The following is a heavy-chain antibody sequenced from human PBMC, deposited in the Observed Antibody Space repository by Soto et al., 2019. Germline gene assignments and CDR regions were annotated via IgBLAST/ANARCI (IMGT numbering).Heavy chain of an antibody. D-gene: IGHD6-19*01. Sequence: QVQLVESGGGVVQPGRSLRLSCAASGFTFSSYAMHWVRQAPGKGLEWVAVISYDGSNKYYADSVKGRFTISRDNSKNTLYLQMNSLRAEDTAVYYCARDKGQWQQGLVDYWGQGTLVTVSS. J-gene: IGHJ4*02. V-gene: IGHV3-30-3*01. CDR1: GFTFSSYA. CDR3: ARDKGQWQQGLVDY. CDR2: ISYDGSNK.